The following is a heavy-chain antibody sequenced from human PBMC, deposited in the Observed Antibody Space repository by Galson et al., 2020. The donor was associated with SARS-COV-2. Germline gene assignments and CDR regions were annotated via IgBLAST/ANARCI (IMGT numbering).Heavy chain of an antibody. J-gene: IGHJ3*02. V-gene: IGHV4-59*08. CDR1: GGSISPYY. D-gene: IGHD7-27*01. CDR3: AGFWGGLDI. CDR2: SYYSGNT. Sequence: ASETLSLTCPGSGGSISPYYCSWIRQPPGKGLEWIGSSYYSGNTNYNPTLKSRLTISLARSKNQSSLKLSSVTAADTAVYYCAGFWGGLDIWGQGTMVSVSS.